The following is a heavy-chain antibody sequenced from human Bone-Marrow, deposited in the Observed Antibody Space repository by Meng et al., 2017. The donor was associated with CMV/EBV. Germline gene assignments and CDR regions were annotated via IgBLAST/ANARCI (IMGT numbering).Heavy chain of an antibody. CDR1: GFTFDYHA. J-gene: IGHJ4*02. CDR2: ISWNSVSI. CDR3: AKLQGSKDY. Sequence: GGPLRLSCTASGFTFDYHALHWVRQAAGKGLEWVAGISWNSVSIGYADSVKGRFTISRDDAKSSLYLQMNNLRSEDTALYFCAKLQGSKDYWGQGTVVTVSS. V-gene: IGHV3-9*01.